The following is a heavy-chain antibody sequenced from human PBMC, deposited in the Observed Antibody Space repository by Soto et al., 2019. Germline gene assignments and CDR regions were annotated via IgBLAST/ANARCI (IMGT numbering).Heavy chain of an antibody. CDR3: AKAPGYCSGGTCYLYFDF. V-gene: IGHV3-23*01. CDR2: ISGSGGNT. J-gene: IGHJ4*02. Sequence: EVQLLESGGGLVQPGGSLRLSCAASGFTFSSYAMTWVRQAPGKGLEWVSTISGSGGNTYHSDSVKGRFTISRDNSENTLFLQLSSLRAEDTAVYYCAKAPGYCSGGTCYLYFDFWGQGTLVTVSS. D-gene: IGHD2-15*01. CDR1: GFTFSSYA.